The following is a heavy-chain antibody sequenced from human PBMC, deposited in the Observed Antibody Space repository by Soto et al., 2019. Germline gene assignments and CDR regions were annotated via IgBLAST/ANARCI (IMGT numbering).Heavy chain of an antibody. CDR3: ARANIVVVVAATPYMDLFDP. CDR1: GYTFTSYG. CDR2: ISAYNGNT. J-gene: IGHJ5*02. V-gene: IGHV1-18*04. D-gene: IGHD2-15*01. Sequence: QVQLVQSGAEVKKPGASVKVSCKASGYTFTSYGISWVRQAPGQGLEWMGWISAYNGNTNYAQKLQGRVTMTTDTSTSTAYMELRSLRSDDTAVYYCARANIVVVVAATPYMDLFDPWGQGTLVTVSS.